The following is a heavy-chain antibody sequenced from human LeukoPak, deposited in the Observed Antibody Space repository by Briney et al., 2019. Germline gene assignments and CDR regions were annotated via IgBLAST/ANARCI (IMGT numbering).Heavy chain of an antibody. CDR1: GFTFSSYA. V-gene: IGHV3-23*01. J-gene: IGHJ6*03. Sequence: HPGGSLRLSCAASGFTFSSYAMSWVRQAPGKGLEWVSAISGSGGSTYYADSVKGRFTISRDNSKNTLYLQMNSLRAEDTAVYYCARIAGNQLAKYYMDVWGKGTTVTVSS. CDR2: ISGSGGST. CDR3: ARIAGNQLAKYYMDV. D-gene: IGHD2-2*01.